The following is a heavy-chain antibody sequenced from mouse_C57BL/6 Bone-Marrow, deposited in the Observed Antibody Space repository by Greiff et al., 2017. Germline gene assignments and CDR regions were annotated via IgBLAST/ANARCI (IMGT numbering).Heavy chain of an antibody. CDR3: ARDGYYDYFDY. J-gene: IGHJ2*01. CDR1: GYTFTSHW. CDR2: IDPSDSYT. D-gene: IGHD2-3*01. Sequence: QVQLQQPGAELVRPGTSVKLSCKASGYTFTSHWMHWVKQRPGQGLEWIGVIDPSDSYTNYNQKFKGKATLTVDTSSSTAYMQLSSLTSADSAVYYCARDGYYDYFDYWGQGTTLTVSS. V-gene: IGHV1-59*01.